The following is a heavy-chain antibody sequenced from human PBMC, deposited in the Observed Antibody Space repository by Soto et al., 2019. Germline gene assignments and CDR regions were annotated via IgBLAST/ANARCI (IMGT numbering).Heavy chain of an antibody. J-gene: IGHJ6*02. Sequence: GASVKVSCNASGYTFTSYGISWVRPAPGQGLEWMGWLSAYNGNTNYAQKLQGRVTMTTDTSTSTAYMELRSLRADETAVYYCASNYYDSSGYYKLYYYYGLDVWGQGTTVTVSS. CDR3: ASNYYDSSGYYKLYYYYGLDV. V-gene: IGHV1-18*04. CDR2: LSAYNGNT. CDR1: GYTFTSYG. D-gene: IGHD3-22*01.